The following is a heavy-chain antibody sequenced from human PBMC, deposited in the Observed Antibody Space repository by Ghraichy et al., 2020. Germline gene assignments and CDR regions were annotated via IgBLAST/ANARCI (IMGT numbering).Heavy chain of an antibody. Sequence: GESLNISCVGSGFTFSDHYMDWVRQAPGKGLEWVGRVRDRANSYTTEYAASVRGRFTVSRDDSKNSLFLQMIGLKNEDTAVYFCARRGIRGGGFDFRGQGTLVTVSS. CDR1: GFTFSDHY. D-gene: IGHD3-10*01. J-gene: IGHJ4*02. V-gene: IGHV3-72*01. CDR2: VRDRANSYTT. CDR3: ARRGIRGGGFDF.